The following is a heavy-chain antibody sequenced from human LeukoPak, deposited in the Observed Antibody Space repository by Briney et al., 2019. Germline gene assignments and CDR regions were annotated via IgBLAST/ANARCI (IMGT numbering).Heavy chain of an antibody. D-gene: IGHD3-9*01. Sequence: GGSLRLSCAASGFTFSSYAMHWVRQAPGKGLEWVAVISYDGSNKYYADSVKGRFTISRDNSKNTLYLQMNSLRAEDTAVYYCASSLYYDILTGRPHDAFDIWGQGTMVTVSS. CDR2: ISYDGSNK. J-gene: IGHJ3*02. CDR3: ASSLYYDILTGRPHDAFDI. V-gene: IGHV3-30-3*01. CDR1: GFTFSSYA.